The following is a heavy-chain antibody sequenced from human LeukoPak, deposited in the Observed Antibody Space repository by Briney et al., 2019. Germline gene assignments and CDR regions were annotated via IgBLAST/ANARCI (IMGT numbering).Heavy chain of an antibody. Sequence: GGSLRLSCAASGFTLSSYWMHWGRQAPGKGLGWVSRINSDGSSTSYADSVKGRFTISRDNAKNTLYLQMNSLRAEDTAVYYCARYGWLYAFDIWGQGTMVTVSS. CDR3: ARYGWLYAFDI. J-gene: IGHJ3*02. V-gene: IGHV3-74*01. CDR2: INSDGSST. CDR1: GFTLSSYW. D-gene: IGHD6-19*01.